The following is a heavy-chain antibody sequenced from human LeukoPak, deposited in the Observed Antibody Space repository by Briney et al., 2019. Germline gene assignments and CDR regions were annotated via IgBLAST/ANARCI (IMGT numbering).Heavy chain of an antibody. J-gene: IGHJ4*02. Sequence: SETLSLTCAVYGGSFSGYYWSWIRQPPGKGLEWIGEINHSGSTNYNPSLKSRVTISVDTSKNQFSLKLSSVTAADTAVYYCARHGGSIFGVVLTSFDYWGQGTLVTVSS. V-gene: IGHV4-34*01. CDR3: ARHGGSIFGVVLTSFDY. CDR2: INHSGST. D-gene: IGHD3-3*01. CDR1: GGSFSGYY.